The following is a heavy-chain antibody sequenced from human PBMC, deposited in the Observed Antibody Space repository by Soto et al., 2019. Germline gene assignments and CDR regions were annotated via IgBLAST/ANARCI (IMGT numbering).Heavy chain of an antibody. CDR1: GYSFTSYS. D-gene: IGHD3-22*01. J-gene: IGHJ4*02. CDR3: ATHSLYDISGVV. Sequence: GESLKISCKTSGYSFTSYSIGWVRQMPGKGLEWMGIIFPGDSDTTYSPSFQGQVTISADKSISTAYLQWSSLKASDTAMYYCATHSLYDISGVVWGQGTQVTVSS. CDR2: IFPGDSDT. V-gene: IGHV5-51*01.